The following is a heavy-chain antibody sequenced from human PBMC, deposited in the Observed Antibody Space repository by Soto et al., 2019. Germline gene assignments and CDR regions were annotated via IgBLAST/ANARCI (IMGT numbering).Heavy chain of an antibody. CDR3: ARDASRDGYPSWYFDY. V-gene: IGHV4-59*01. D-gene: IGHD5-12*01. CDR2: IYYSGTA. Sequence: PSETLSLTCTVSGVPITNYYYNWLRQTPGKGLEWIGNIYYSGTANYNPSLESRVTISIDTSKSQFSLDLSFVTAADSAVYYCARDASRDGYPSWYFDYWGQGTLVTVSS. J-gene: IGHJ4*02. CDR1: GVPITNYY.